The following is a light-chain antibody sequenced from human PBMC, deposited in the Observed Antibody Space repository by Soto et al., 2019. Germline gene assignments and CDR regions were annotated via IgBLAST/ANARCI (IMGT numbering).Light chain of an antibody. CDR2: DAS. CDR3: KQYNSYPWT. CDR1: QSISTY. J-gene: IGKJ1*01. Sequence: DIQITQSPSSLSAAVADRVTITCPSGQSISTYLNWYQQKPGKAPNLLIYDASSLQSGVPSRFSASGSGTDFTLTISSLQPDDFATYSCKQYNSYPWTFGQGTKVDIK. V-gene: IGKV1-39*01.